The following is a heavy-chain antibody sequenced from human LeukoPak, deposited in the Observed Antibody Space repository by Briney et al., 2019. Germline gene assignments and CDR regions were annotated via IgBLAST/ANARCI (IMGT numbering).Heavy chain of an antibody. CDR2: IRSDGSDK. J-gene: IGHJ4*02. V-gene: IGHV3-30*02. Sequence: GGSLRLSCAASGFIFSSYGMHWVRQAPGKGLEWVAFIRSDGSDKYYAGSVEGRFTISRDNSKNTLYLQMNSLRAEDTAVYYCAKHDSSSYYWGQGTLVTVSS. CDR3: AKHDSSSYY. D-gene: IGHD3-22*01. CDR1: GFIFSSYG.